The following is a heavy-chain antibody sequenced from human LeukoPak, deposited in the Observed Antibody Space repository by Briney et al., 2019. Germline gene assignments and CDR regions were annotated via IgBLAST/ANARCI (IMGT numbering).Heavy chain of an antibody. D-gene: IGHD6-13*01. CDR2: INPNSGGT. J-gene: IGHJ5*02. Sequence: GASVKVSCKASGYTFTGYYMHWVRQAPGQGLEWMGWINPNSGGTNYAQKFQGRVTMTRDTSISTAYMELSRLRSDDTAVYYCAREGSSWSKNWFDPWGQGTLVTVSS. CDR3: AREGSSWSKNWFDP. CDR1: GYTFTGYY. V-gene: IGHV1-2*02.